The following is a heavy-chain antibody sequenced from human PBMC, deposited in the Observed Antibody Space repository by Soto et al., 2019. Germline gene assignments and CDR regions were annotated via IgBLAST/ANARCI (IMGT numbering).Heavy chain of an antibody. D-gene: IGHD5-12*01. V-gene: IGHV4-30-4*01. CDR2: IYYSGST. J-gene: IGHJ6*02. CDR1: GGSISSGDYY. CDR3: ARDQRDGYTYYYYYGMDV. Sequence: ASETLSLTCTVSGGSISSGDYYWSWIRQPPGKGLEWIGYIYYSGSTYYNPSLKSRVTISVDTSKNQFSLKLSSVTAADTAVYYCARDQRDGYTYYYYYGMDVCGQGTTVTVSS.